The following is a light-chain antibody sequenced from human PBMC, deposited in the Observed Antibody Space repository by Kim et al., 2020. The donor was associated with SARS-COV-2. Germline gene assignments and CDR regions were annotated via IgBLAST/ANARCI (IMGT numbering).Light chain of an antibody. V-gene: IGKV3-20*01. CDR2: GAS. J-gene: IGKJ1*01. CDR3: QQYGSSPRT. CDR1: QSLSSSS. Sequence: APCERATLSCRSSQSLSSSSLGWYQQKPGQAPRLLIYGASSRATGIPDRFSGSGSGTDFTLTISRLEPEDFAVYYCQQYGSSPRTFGQGTKVDIK.